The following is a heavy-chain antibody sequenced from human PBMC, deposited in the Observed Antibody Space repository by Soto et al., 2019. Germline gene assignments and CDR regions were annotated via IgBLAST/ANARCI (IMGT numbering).Heavy chain of an antibody. V-gene: IGHV1-69*13. Sequence: GASVKVSCKASGGTLSRFASSWVRQAPGQRLEWMGGIIPIFGLANYAQKFQGRVTITADESTSTAYVEVTSLRSEDTAVYYCASDWGLRLGELSFFDHWGPGTLVTVSS. CDR1: GGTLSRFA. CDR3: ASDWGLRLGELSFFDH. D-gene: IGHD3-16*02. CDR2: IIPIFGLA. J-gene: IGHJ4*02.